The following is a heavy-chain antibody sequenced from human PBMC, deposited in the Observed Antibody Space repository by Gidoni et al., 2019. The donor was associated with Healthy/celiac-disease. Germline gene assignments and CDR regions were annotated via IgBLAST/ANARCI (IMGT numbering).Heavy chain of an antibody. V-gene: IGHV4-59*12. J-gene: IGHJ2*01. CDR3: ARVSHYSEMATISYIWYFDL. Sequence: QVQLQESRPALVQPSATLSLPCTASGGSISSSHSGWLRQPPGKGLEWIGYIYYSGSTNYNPSLKSRVTISVDTSKNQFSLKLSSVTAADTAVYYCARVSHYSEMATISYIWYFDLWGRGTLVTVSS. CDR1: GGSISSSH. D-gene: IGHD5-12*01. CDR2: IYYSGST.